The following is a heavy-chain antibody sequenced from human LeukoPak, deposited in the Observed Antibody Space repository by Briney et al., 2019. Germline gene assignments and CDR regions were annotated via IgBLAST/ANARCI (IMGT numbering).Heavy chain of an antibody. V-gene: IGHV1-46*02. J-gene: IGHJ4*02. CDR3: ATTYGY. CDR2: IKPDGGST. D-gene: IGHD1-1*01. Sequence: GASVKVSFKASGYTFNNYNMHWVRQAPGQGLEWVGMIKPDGGSTSYTQKFQGRVTMTRDTSTSTVYMELSSLRFEDTAVYYCATTYGYRGQGTLVTVSS. CDR1: GYTFNNYN.